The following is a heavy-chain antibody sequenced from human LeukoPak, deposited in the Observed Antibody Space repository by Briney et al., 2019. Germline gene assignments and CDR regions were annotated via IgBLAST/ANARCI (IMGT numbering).Heavy chain of an antibody. CDR3: TRDSGTYNWFDP. Sequence: GGSLRLSCAASGFSFSGSAIHWVRQSSGKGLEWVGQIDKKDKGYATATAYAASVKGRFTISRDDSINTAYLQMKSLKTEDTALYACTRDSGTYNWFDPGGQGTLVTVSS. V-gene: IGHV3-73*01. CDR2: IDKKDKGYATAT. CDR1: GFSFSGSA. D-gene: IGHD1-26*01. J-gene: IGHJ5*02.